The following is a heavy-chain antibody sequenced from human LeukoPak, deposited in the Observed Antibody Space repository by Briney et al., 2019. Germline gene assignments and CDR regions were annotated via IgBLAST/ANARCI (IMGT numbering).Heavy chain of an antibody. CDR2: ISTSGSSI. D-gene: IGHD6-13*01. J-gene: IGHJ4*02. CDR1: GFTFSDYY. V-gene: IGHV3-11*01. Sequence: GGSLRLSCAASGFTFSDYYMSWIRQAPGRGLEWVSHISTSGSSIYYADSVKSRVTISRDNAKNSLYLQMNSLRAEDTAVYYCARDRKDSSSWEYYFDYWGQGTLVTVSS. CDR3: ARDRKDSSSWEYYFDY.